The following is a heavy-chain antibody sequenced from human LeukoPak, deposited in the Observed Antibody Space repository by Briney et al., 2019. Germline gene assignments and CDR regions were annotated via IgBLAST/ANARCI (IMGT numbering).Heavy chain of an antibody. V-gene: IGHV4-31*03. D-gene: IGHD3-3*01. Sequence: SETLSLTCTVSGGSISSGGYYWSWIRQHPGKGLEWIGYIYYSGSTYYNPSLKSRVTISVDTSKNQFSLKLSSVTAADTAVYYCARTFWSGYYNFDYWGQGTLVTVSS. CDR2: IYYSGST. J-gene: IGHJ4*02. CDR3: ARTFWSGYYNFDY. CDR1: GGSISSGGYY.